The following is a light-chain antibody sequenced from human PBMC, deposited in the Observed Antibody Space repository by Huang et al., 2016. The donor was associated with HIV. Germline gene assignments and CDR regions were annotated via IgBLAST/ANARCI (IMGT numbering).Light chain of an antibody. J-gene: IGKJ1*01. Sequence: DIQMTQSPSSLSASPGVRVTISWRANQDIGNFFDWYQHKPGGVPRILIYGASTLQSGGPSRFSGRGSGTYFTLTITSFQPDDVATYYCQRYDSAPRALGQGTKVEI. CDR1: QDIGNF. V-gene: IGKV1-27*01. CDR2: GAS. CDR3: QRYDSAPRA.